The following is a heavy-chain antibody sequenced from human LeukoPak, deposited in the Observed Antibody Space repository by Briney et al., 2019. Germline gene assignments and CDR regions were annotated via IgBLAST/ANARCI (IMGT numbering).Heavy chain of an antibody. CDR2: IYYSGST. D-gene: IGHD1-7*01. CDR1: GGSISGYY. J-gene: IGHJ3*02. V-gene: IGHV4-59*01. CDR3: ARGELLDAFDI. Sequence: PSETLSLTCTVSGGSISGYYWSWIRQPPGKGLEWIGYIYYSGSTNYNPSLKSRVTISVDTSKNQLSLKLSSVTAADTAVYYCARGELLDAFDIWGQGTMVTVSS.